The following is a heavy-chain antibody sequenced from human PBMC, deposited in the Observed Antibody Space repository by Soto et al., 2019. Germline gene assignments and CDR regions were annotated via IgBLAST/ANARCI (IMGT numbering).Heavy chain of an antibody. D-gene: IGHD3-9*01. CDR2: IIPMIGRT. V-gene: IGHV1-69*01. CDR3: ASWDYDVLTGYSYDN. CDR1: GGTFNNYG. J-gene: IGHJ4*02. Sequence: QVQLVQSGAEVKKPGSSVKVSCKASGGTFNNYGMGWVRQAPGQGLEWMGGIIPMIGRTNYAQKFQGRLTLTADASRSTAYMELRSLRSDDTAVYYCASWDYDVLTGYSYDNGGQGTRVTFS.